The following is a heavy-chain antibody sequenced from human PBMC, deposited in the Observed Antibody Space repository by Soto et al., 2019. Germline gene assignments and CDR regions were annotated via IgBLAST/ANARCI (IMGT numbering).Heavy chain of an antibody. CDR3: AGVICSGGSCYPLPNYYYYYMDV. V-gene: IGHV4-39*01. CDR2: IYYSGST. D-gene: IGHD2-15*01. J-gene: IGHJ6*03. CDR1: DGSISSSSYY. Sequence: SETLSLTCTVSDGSISSSSYYWGWIRQPPGKGLEWIGSIYYSGSTYYNPSLKSRVTISVDTSKNQFSLKLSSVTAADTAVYYCAGVICSGGSCYPLPNYYYYYMDVWGKGTTVTVSS.